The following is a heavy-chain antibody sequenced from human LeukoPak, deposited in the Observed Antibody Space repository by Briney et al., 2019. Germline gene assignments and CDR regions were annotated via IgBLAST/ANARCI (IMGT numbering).Heavy chain of an antibody. V-gene: IGHV3-23*01. CDR1: GFTFSSCA. Sequence: GGSLRLSCAASGFTFSSCALSWVRQAPGKGLEGVSTVSGNGGTTYYADSVKGRFTISRDNSKNTLYLQMNSLRAEDTAVYFCAKELHGSGNYAFDYWGQGTLVTVSS. CDR2: VSGNGGTT. CDR3: AKELHGSGNYAFDY. J-gene: IGHJ4*02. D-gene: IGHD3-10*01.